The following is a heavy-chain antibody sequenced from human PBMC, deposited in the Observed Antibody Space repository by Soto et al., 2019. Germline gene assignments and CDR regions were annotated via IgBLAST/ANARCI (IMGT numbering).Heavy chain of an antibody. CDR2: IWYDGSNK. V-gene: IGHV3-33*01. D-gene: IGHD3-16*02. CDR1: GFTFSSYG. J-gene: IGHJ3*02. CDR3: ARDIGPGDSLRRAFDI. Sequence: QVQLVESGGGVVQPGRSLRLSCAASGFTFSSYGMHWVRQAPGKGLEWVAVIWYDGSNKYYADAVKGRFTISRDNSKNTLYLQMNSLRAEDTAVYYCARDIGPGDSLRRAFDIWGQETMVTVSS.